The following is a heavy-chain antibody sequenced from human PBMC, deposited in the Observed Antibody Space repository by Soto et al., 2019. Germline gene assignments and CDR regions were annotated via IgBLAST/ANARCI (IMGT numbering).Heavy chain of an antibody. CDR3: ANGLEWLHSGPYRNNWFDP. Sequence: GGSLRLSCAASGFTFSSYAMSWVRQAPGKGLEWVSAISGSGGSTYYADSVKGRFTISRDNSKNTLYLQMNSLRAEDTAVYYCANGLEWLHSGPYRNNWFDPWGQGTLVTVSS. CDR2: ISGSGGST. D-gene: IGHD3-3*01. V-gene: IGHV3-23*01. CDR1: GFTFSSYA. J-gene: IGHJ5*02.